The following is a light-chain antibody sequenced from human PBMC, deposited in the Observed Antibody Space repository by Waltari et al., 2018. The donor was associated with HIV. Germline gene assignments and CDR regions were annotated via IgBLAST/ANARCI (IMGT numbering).Light chain of an antibody. CDR3: QQYNNWPPKT. J-gene: IGKJ2*01. CDR2: GAS. Sequence: EIRMTQAPGPLPVSPGERAHTPCRASQSVGHDLAWYQQKPGQAPRLLIYGASSRATGVPARFSGSGSGTEFTLTISSLQSEDFAIYYCQQYNNWPPKTFGQGTKLEI. CDR1: QSVGHD. V-gene: IGKV3-15*01.